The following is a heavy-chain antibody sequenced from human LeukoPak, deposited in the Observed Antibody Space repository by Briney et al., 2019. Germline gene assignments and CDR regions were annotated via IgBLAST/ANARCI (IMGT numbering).Heavy chain of an antibody. D-gene: IGHD3-3*01. V-gene: IGHV3-20*04. CDR2: INWNGGST. Sequence: GGSLRLSCAASGFTFDDYGMSWVRQAPGKGLGWVSGINWNGGSTGYADSVKGRFTISRDNAKNSLYLQMNSLRAEDTALYYCARSDDYYYYYMDVWGKGTTVTVSS. J-gene: IGHJ6*03. CDR1: GFTFDDYG. CDR3: ARSDDYYYYYMDV.